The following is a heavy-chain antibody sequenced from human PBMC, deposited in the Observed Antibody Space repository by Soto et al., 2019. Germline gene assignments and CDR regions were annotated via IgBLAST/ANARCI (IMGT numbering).Heavy chain of an antibody. V-gene: IGHV1-69*01. J-gene: IGHJ3*02. CDR1: GGTFSSYA. CDR3: ARESRLAFGELLAFDI. CDR2: IIPIFGTA. D-gene: IGHD3-16*01. Sequence: QVQLVQSGAEVKKPGSSVKVSCKASGGTFSSYAISWVRQASGQGLEWMGGIIPIFGTANYAQKFQGRVTITADESTSTAYMELSSLRSEDTAVYYCARESRLAFGELLAFDIWGQGTMVTVSS.